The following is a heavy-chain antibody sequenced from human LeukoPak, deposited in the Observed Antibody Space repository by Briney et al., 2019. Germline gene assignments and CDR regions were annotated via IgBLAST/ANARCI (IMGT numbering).Heavy chain of an antibody. CDR2: TYYRSKWYN. CDR3: ARDVPIIAAAGHDAFDI. V-gene: IGHV6-1*01. Sequence: SQTLSLTCAISGDSVSSNSAAWDWIRHSPSRGLEWLGRTYYRSKWYNDYAVSVKSRITINPDTSKNQFSLQLNSVTPEDTAVYYCARDVPIIAAAGHDAFDIWGQGTMVTVSS. D-gene: IGHD6-13*01. J-gene: IGHJ3*02. CDR1: GDSVSSNSAA.